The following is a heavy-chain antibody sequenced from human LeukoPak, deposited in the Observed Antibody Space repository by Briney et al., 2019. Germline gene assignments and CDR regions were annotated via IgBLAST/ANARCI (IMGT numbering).Heavy chain of an antibody. CDR2: MNPNSGNT. J-gene: IGHJ5*02. CDR3: ARASQAGGFLEWFNWFDP. CDR1: GYTFTSYD. V-gene: IGHV1-8*01. D-gene: IGHD3-3*01. Sequence: ASVKVSRKASGYTFTSYDINWVRQATGQGLEWMGWMNPNSGNTGYAQKFQGRVTMTRNTSISTAYMELSSLRSEDTAVYYCARASQAGGFLEWFNWFDPWGQGTLVTVSS.